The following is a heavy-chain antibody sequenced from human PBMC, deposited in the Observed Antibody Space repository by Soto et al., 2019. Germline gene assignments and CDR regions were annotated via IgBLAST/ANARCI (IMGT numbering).Heavy chain of an antibody. V-gene: IGHV4-31*03. J-gene: IGHJ4*02. CDR1: GGSISSVGNY. Sequence: LSLTCPVSGGSISSVGNYWSWIRQHPGKGLEWIGYIYYSGSTYSSSSLKSRVSISVDMSKNQFSLNLTSVTSADTAVYYCAKEGGEQRLGFDSWGQGTLVPVSS. CDR3: AKEGGEQRLGFDS. D-gene: IGHD3-16*01. CDR2: IYYSGST.